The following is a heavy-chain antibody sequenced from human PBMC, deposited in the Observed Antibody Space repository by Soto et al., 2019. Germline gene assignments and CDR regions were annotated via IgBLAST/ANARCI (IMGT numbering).Heavy chain of an antibody. V-gene: IGHV1-8*01. CDR2: MNPNSGNT. D-gene: IGHD1-26*01. Sequence: QVQLVQSGAEVKKPGASVKVSCKASGYTFTAYGINWVRQATGQGLEWMGWMNPNSGNTGYAQKFQGRVTMNSNTSTSTAYMELICLRSEDTAVYYCARGDGGLLDSWGQGTLVTVSS. J-gene: IGHJ4*02. CDR1: GYTFTAYG. CDR3: ARGDGGLLDS.